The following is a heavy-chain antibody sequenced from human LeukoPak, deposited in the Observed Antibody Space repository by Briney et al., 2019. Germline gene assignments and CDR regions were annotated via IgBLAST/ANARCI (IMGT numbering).Heavy chain of an antibody. Sequence: ASVEVSCKASGYTFTGYYMHWVRQAPGQGLEWMGRINPNSGGTNYAQKFQGRVTMTRDTSISTAYMELSRLRSDDTAVYYCARDNLGYCSSTSCYQHWGQGTLVTVSS. CDR1: GYTFTGYY. CDR3: ARDNLGYCSSTSCYQH. CDR2: INPNSGGT. J-gene: IGHJ1*01. V-gene: IGHV1-2*06. D-gene: IGHD2-2*01.